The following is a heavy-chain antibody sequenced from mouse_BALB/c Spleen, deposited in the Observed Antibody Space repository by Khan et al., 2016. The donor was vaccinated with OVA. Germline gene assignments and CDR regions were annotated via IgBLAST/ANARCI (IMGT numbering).Heavy chain of an antibody. Sequence: QVQLQQSGAELARPGASVKMSCKASGYTFTSYTIHWIKKRPGQGLEWIGYINPSNGYTNYNQKFKDKVTLTTEKSSTTAYLQLSSLTSDDSEVYTSVRDGAYHRNDGWFAYWGQGTLVTVSA. CDR2: INPSNGYT. CDR1: GYTFTSYT. V-gene: IGHV1-4*01. J-gene: IGHJ3*01. CDR3: VRDGAYHRNDGWFAY. D-gene: IGHD2-14*01.